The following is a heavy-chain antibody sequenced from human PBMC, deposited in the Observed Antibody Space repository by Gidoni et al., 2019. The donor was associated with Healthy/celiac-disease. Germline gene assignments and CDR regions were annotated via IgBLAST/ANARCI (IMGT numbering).Heavy chain of an antibody. Sequence: QVQLVQSGAEVKKPGASVKVSCKASGYTFTSYYMHWVRQAPGQGLEWMGIINPSGGSTSYAQKCQGRVTMTRDTSTSTVYMELSSLRSEDTAVYYCARDAAYCSSTSCYIYYYGMDVWGQGTTVTVSS. D-gene: IGHD2-2*02. CDR2: INPSGGST. V-gene: IGHV1-46*01. J-gene: IGHJ6*02. CDR1: GYTFTSYY. CDR3: ARDAAYCSSTSCYIYYYGMDV.